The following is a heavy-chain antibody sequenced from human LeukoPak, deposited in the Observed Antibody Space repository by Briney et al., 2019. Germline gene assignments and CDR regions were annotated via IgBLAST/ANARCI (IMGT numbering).Heavy chain of an antibody. CDR2: IDYSGNT. Sequence: PSETLSLTCTVSGVSISTYYWTWIRQPPGKGLEWIGNIDYSGNTNYNPSLKSRVTISVDTSKNQFSLKLSSVTAADTAVYYCARDSGYSGYDPIDYYYYYGMDVWGQGTTVTVSS. V-gene: IGHV4-59*01. CDR1: GVSISTYY. D-gene: IGHD5-12*01. CDR3: ARDSGYSGYDPIDYYYYYGMDV. J-gene: IGHJ6*02.